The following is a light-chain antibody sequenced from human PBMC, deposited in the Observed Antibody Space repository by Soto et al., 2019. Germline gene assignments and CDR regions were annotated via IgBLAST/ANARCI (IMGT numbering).Light chain of an antibody. CDR1: QTIDSW. J-gene: IGKJ1*01. Sequence: IPMTQSPSTLSASVGEIVTNTCRASQTIDSWLAWYQQRPGKPPNLLIYKASTLASGVPSRFSGSGSGTEFTLTINSLQPDDFATYYCQQYHIYSGTFGQGTKVDIK. CDR2: KAS. V-gene: IGKV1-5*03. CDR3: QQYHIYSGT.